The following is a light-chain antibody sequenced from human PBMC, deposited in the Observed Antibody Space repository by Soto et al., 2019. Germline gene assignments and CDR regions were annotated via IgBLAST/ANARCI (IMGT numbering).Light chain of an antibody. CDR2: TAS. J-gene: IGKJ1*01. CDR3: QQSYGTPPT. CDR1: QNIRDS. Sequence: DMQMNKYPSSLSASVGDRVSITCRASQNIRDSLNWYQQKPGKAPELLIHTASSLQSGVPSRFSGSGAGTDFTLTISGLQREDFATYYCQQSYGTPPTSGQGTKVDIK. V-gene: IGKV1-39*01.